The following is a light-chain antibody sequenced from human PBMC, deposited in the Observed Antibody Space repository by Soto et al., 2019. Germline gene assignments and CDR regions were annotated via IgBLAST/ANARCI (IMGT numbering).Light chain of an antibody. CDR1: QSISSW. J-gene: IGKJ1*01. V-gene: IGKV1-5*03. CDR3: QQYNSYPGT. CDR2: KAS. Sequence: DVQMTQSPSTLSACVGDRVTITCRASQSISSWLAWYQQKPGTAPQLLIYKASSLESGVPSRFSGSGSGTEFTLTISSLQPDDFATYYCQQYNSYPGTFGQGTKVDI.